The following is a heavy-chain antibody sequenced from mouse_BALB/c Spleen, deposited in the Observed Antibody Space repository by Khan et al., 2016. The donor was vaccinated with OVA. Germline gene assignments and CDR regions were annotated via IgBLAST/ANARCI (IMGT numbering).Heavy chain of an antibody. Sequence: EVELVESGGGLVKPGGSLKLSCSASGFTFSSYAMSWVRQTPEKRLEWVATISTDGHFTFYPDSVKGRFTISRDNAKNTLYLQMSSLKSEDTAMYYCSRGLDDYHAMDYWGQGTSVTVSS. CDR2: ISTDGHFT. CDR1: GFTFSSYA. CDR3: SRGLDDYHAMDY. V-gene: IGHV5-9-3*01. J-gene: IGHJ4*01.